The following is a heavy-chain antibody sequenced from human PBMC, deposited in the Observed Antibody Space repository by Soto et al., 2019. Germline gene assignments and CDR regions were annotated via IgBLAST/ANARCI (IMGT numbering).Heavy chain of an antibody. D-gene: IGHD6-13*01. CDR3: ARDAYSSSWYNYYYYYGMDV. CDR2: IWYDGSNK. J-gene: IGHJ6*02. Sequence: GGSLRLSCAASGFTFSSYGMHWVRQAPGKGLEWVAVIWYDGSNKYYADSVKGRFTISRDNSKNTLYLQINSLRAEDTAVYYCARDAYSSSWYNYYYYYGMDVWGQGTTVTVSS. CDR1: GFTFSSYG. V-gene: IGHV3-33*01.